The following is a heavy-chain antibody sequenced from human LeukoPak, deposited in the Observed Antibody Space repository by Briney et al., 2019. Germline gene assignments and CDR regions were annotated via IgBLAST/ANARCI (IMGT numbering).Heavy chain of an antibody. V-gene: IGHV3-23*01. D-gene: IGHD1-26*01. J-gene: IGHJ4*02. Sequence: GGSLRLSCAASGFTFSSYAMSWVRQAPGKGLEWVSAISGSGGSTYYADSVKGRFTIARDNSKNTLYLQMNSLRAEDTAVYYCAKGSSAGLRYFDYWGQGTLVTVSS. CDR3: AKGSSAGLRYFDY. CDR1: GFTFSSYA. CDR2: ISGSGGST.